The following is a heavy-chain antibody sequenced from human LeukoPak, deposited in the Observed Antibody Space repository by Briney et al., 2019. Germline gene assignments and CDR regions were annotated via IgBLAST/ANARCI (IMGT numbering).Heavy chain of an antibody. Sequence: GASVKVSCKASGYTFTSYYMHWVRQAPGQGLEWMGIINPSGGSTSYAQKFQGRVTITADESTSTAYMELSSLRSEDTAVYYCARDRRRLDDAFDIWGQGTMVTVSS. CDR1: GYTFTSYY. J-gene: IGHJ3*02. D-gene: IGHD6-19*01. CDR2: INPSGGST. V-gene: IGHV1-46*01. CDR3: ARDRRRLDDAFDI.